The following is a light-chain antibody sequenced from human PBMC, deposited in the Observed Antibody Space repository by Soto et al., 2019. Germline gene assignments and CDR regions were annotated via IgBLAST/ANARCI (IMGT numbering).Light chain of an antibody. CDR2: AAS. V-gene: IGKV1-27*01. CDR1: QSISNY. Sequence: DIQMTQSPSSLSASVGDRVTITCRASQSISNYLAWYQQKPGKVPKLLIYAASTLQSGVPSRFSGSGSGTDFTLTISGLQPEDVATYYCQEYNSASLTYGGGTKVEIK. J-gene: IGKJ4*01. CDR3: QEYNSASLT.